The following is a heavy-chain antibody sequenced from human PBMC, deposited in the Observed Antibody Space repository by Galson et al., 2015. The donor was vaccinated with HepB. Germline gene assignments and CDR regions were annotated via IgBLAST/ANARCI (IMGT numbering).Heavy chain of an antibody. J-gene: IGHJ6*02. Sequence: SLRLSCAASGFTLSGYWMHWVRQAPGKGLEWISRINADGSSTTYADSVKGRFTTSRDNAKNTLLLQINRLRDDDSAVYYCARAGLPAEPLSLFPSDVWGQGTAVTVSS. D-gene: IGHD2-21*01. CDR3: ARAGLPAEPLSLFPSDV. CDR1: GFTLSGYW. CDR2: INADGSST. V-gene: IGHV3-74*03.